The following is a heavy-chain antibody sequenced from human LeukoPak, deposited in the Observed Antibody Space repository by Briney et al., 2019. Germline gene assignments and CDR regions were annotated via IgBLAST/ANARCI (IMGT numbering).Heavy chain of an antibody. CDR2: ITSTSSYI. J-gene: IGHJ4*02. V-gene: IGHV3-21*01. CDR3: ARALFVEDYDVDH. D-gene: IGHD4-17*01. CDR1: GFTFSRFT. Sequence: GGSLRLSCAASGFTFSRFTMNWVRQAPGKGLEWVSSITSTSSYIYYADSVKGRFTISRDNAKKSLYLQMNSLRAEDTAVYYCARALFVEDYDVDHWGPGTLVTVS.